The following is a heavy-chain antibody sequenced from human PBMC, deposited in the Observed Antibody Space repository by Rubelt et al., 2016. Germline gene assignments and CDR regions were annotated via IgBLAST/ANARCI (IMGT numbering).Heavy chain of an antibody. Sequence: QVQLQESGPGLVKPSETLSLTCTVSGGSISNYYWGWIRQPPGKGLEWIGNIYYSGSPNYNPSLESRVTISVDTSNNHFSRKLTAVTAADTAVYFCARDRHNYGPVDYWGQGILVTVSS. V-gene: IGHV4-59*12. CDR1: GGSISNYY. CDR2: IYYSGSP. D-gene: IGHD5-18*01. J-gene: IGHJ4*02. CDR3: ARDRHNYGPVDY.